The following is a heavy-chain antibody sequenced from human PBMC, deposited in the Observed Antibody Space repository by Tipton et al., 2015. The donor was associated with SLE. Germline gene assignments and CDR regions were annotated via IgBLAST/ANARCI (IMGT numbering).Heavy chain of an antibody. CDR2: ISHDGSND. D-gene: IGHD3-3*01. V-gene: IGHV3-30*04. CDR1: GFTFSSYA. CDR3: ATGYHDFWSPLHY. J-gene: IGHJ4*02. Sequence: RSLRLSCAASGFTFSSYAMHWVRQAPGKGLEWVADISHDGSNDNYAPSVKGRFTISRDNSKNTLHLQMNSLRPEETAVYYCATGYHDFWSPLHYWGQGTLVTVSS.